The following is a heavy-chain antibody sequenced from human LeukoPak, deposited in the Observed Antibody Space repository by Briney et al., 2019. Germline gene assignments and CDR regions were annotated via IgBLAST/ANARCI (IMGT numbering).Heavy chain of an antibody. CDR3: AKDSYSGTYSLGAGY. CDR2: VSGSGGTT. J-gene: IGHJ4*02. CDR1: GFSFSGYA. D-gene: IGHD1-26*01. Sequence: GGSLRLSCAASGFSFSGYAMSWVRQAPGKGLEWVSAVSGSGGTTFYADSVKGRFTISRDNSKNTLYLQMNSLRAEDTADYYCAKDSYSGTYSLGAGYWGQGTLVAVSS. V-gene: IGHV3-23*01.